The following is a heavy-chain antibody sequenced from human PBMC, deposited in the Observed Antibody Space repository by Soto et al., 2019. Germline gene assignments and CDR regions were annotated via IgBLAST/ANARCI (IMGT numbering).Heavy chain of an antibody. V-gene: IGHV2-5*02. CDR3: AHRLTTPYYYYGSDYPQVFDI. Sequence: QITLKESGPTLGQPAQTLTLTCTFSGFSLSTTGVAVGWIRQPPGKALEWLALIYWDDDKRYSPSLKSRLTNTTDNSENQVVLRMTNIDPVDKATYYCAHRLTTPYYYYGSDYPQVFDIWGQGTMVIVSS. CDR2: IYWDDDK. J-gene: IGHJ3*02. D-gene: IGHD3-22*01. CDR1: GFSLSTTGVA.